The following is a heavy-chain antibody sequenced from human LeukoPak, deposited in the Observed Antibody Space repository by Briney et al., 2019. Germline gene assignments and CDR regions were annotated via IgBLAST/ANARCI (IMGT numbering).Heavy chain of an antibody. D-gene: IGHD6-13*01. CDR3: VRDHPAAGLIFDY. CDR1: GFTFSSHW. V-gene: IGHV3-7*03. J-gene: IGHJ4*02. Sequence: GGSLRLPCAASGFTFSSHWMSWVRQTPGKGLEWVANINQDGSEKYYVDSVKGRFTIFRDNAKNSLYLQVNSLRAEDTAVYYCVRDHPAAGLIFDYWGQGTLVTVSS. CDR2: INQDGSEK.